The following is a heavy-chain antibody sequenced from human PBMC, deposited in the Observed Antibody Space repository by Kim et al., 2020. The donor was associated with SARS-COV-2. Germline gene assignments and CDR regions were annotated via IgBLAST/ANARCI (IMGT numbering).Heavy chain of an antibody. CDR2: IYPFYSYT. D-gene: IGHD3-22*01. J-gene: IGHJ4*02. V-gene: IGHV5-51*01. CDR1: FSLFPPSF. CDR3: ARHTGFYYDSSGCRTFDY. Sequence: SFPPSFSLFPPSFLFFFLQIPFKFLYFIFIIYPFYSYTLYIPSFQFHFTISADKSISTAYLQWSSLKASDTAMYYCARHTGFYYDSSGCRTFDYWGQGTLVTVSS.